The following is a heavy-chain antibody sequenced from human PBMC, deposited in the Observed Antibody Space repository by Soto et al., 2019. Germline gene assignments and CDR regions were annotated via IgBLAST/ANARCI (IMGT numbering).Heavy chain of an antibody. D-gene: IGHD1-1*01. Sequence: QVQLQESGPRLVKPSETLSLTCSVSGSSFSNFYWSWIRQPAGKGLEWIGRIYTSGATSYNPSFKSRVTMSVDTSQTQMSLSVRSVTAADTAVYFCARGGIQLSYAFDYWGPGILVTVSS. CDR1: GSSFSNFY. CDR2: IYTSGAT. CDR3: ARGGIQLSYAFDY. V-gene: IGHV4-4*07. J-gene: IGHJ4*02.